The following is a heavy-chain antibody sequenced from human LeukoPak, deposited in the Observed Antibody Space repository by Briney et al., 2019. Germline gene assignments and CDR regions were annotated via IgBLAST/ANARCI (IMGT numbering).Heavy chain of an antibody. CDR2: ISAGGGST. CDR1: GFTFSSYA. D-gene: IGHD3-9*01. CDR3: AKGDLPTYYDTLTGLDY. J-gene: IGHJ4*02. Sequence: TGGSLRLSCAASGFTFSSYAMSWVRQAPGKGLEWVAGISAGGGSTYYADSVKGRFTISRDNSKNMLYLQLNSLRAEDTAVYYCAKGDLPTYYDTLTGLDYWGQGTLVTVSS. V-gene: IGHV3-23*01.